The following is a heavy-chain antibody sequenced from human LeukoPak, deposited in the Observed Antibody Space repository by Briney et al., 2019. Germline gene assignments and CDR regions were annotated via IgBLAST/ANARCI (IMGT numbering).Heavy chain of an antibody. Sequence: GGSLRLSCAASGFTFSSYGMHWVRQAPGKGLEWVAVISYDGSNKYYADSVKGRFTISRDNAKRSLYLQINNLRAEDTAVYYCARRRDGYNVVDYWGQGTLVTVSS. J-gene: IGHJ4*02. CDR3: ARRRDGYNVVDY. CDR2: ISYDGSNK. CDR1: GFTFSSYG. V-gene: IGHV3-30*03. D-gene: IGHD5-24*01.